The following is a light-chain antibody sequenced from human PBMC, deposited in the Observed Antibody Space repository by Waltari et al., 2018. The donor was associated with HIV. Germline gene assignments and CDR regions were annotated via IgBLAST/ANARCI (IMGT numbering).Light chain of an antibody. CDR3: QQYYSTPNT. CDR1: QSVLYSSNNKNY. V-gene: IGKV4-1*01. CDR2: WAA. J-gene: IGKJ2*01. Sequence: DIVMTQSPDSLAVSLGERATINCKSSQSVLYSSNNKNYLAWYQQKPGQPPNLLIYWAATRESGVPDRVSGSGSGTDFTLTISSLQAEDVAVYYCQQYYSTPNTFGQGTKLEIK.